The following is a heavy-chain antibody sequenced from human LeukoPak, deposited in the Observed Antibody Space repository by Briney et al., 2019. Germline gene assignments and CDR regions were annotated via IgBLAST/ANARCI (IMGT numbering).Heavy chain of an antibody. D-gene: IGHD3-10*01. CDR2: FNVGNGDT. CDR1: GYTFTNNA. Sequence: ASVNVSCKTSGYTFTNNAVHWVRQAPGQRLEFVGWFNVGNGDTQYSQKFQGRVTITRDASASTAYMELSSLRSEDTAVYYCTRDMYYGSGGVFDHWGQGTLVTVSS. CDR3: TRDMYYGSGGVFDH. J-gene: IGHJ4*02. V-gene: IGHV1-3*01.